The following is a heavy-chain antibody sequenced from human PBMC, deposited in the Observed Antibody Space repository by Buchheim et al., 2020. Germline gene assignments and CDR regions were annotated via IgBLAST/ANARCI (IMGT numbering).Heavy chain of an antibody. CDR2: IRLSAGTA. CDR3: VREAPGSGDFVY. CDR1: GYTFINYY. V-gene: IGHV1-46*01. Sequence: QVQLVQSGSEVKRPGASVKVSCEASGYTFINYYLHWVRQAPGQGLEWMGIIRLSAGTATYAQKFQGRVTMTWDTSTSTVYMEMSSLRSEDTAVYYCVREAPGSGDFVYWGQGTL. J-gene: IGHJ4*02. D-gene: IGHD2-21*01.